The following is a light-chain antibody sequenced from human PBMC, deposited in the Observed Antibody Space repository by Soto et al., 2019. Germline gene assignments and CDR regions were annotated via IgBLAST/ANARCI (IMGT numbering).Light chain of an antibody. CDR2: GAS. Sequence: AIQMTQSPSSLSASVGGRVAMTCRASQGIRNDLAWYQQKPGEAPKLLIYGASNLQIGVPSRFSGSGSDTDFPLTISSLQPEDCAIYYCLQDYRYPRTFGLGTRVEIK. V-gene: IGKV1-6*01. CDR3: LQDYRYPRT. CDR1: QGIRND. J-gene: IGKJ1*01.